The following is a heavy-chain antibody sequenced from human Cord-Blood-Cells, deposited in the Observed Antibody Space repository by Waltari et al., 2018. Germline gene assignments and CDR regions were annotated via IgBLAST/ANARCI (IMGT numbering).Heavy chain of an antibody. Sequence: QLQLQESGPGLVKPSETLSLTCTVSGGSISSSSYYWGWIRQPPGKGLEWIGSIYYSGRTYSDPSLRGRVTISVDTSKNQFSLKLSSVTAADTAVYYCAGFYYYGSGSYFDYWGQGTLVTVSS. V-gene: IGHV4-39*01. D-gene: IGHD3-10*01. CDR1: GGSISSSSYY. CDR2: IYYSGRT. J-gene: IGHJ4*02. CDR3: AGFYYYGSGSYFDY.